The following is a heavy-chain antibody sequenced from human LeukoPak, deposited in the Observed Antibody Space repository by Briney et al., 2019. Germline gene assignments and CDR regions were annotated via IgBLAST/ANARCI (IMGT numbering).Heavy chain of an antibody. J-gene: IGHJ4*02. CDR2: ISGSGGST. CDR1: GFTFSSYA. D-gene: IGHD3-16*02. V-gene: IGHV3-23*01. Sequence: GGSLRLSCAASGFTFSSYAMSWVRQAPGKGLEWVSAISGSGGSTYYADSVKGRFTISRDNSKNTLYLQMNSLRAEDTAVYYCAKGGVYYDYVWGSYRSSDFDYWGQGTLATVSS. CDR3: AKGGVYYDYVWGSYRSSDFDY.